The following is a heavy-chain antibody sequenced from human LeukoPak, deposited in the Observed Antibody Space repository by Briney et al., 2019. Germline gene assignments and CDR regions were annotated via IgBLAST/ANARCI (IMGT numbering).Heavy chain of an antibody. CDR2: IYYSGST. CDR3: ARLDGEARHDY. Sequence: SETLSLTCTVSGGSISSSSYSWGWIRQPPGKGLEWIGSIYYSGSTYYNPSLKSRVTISVDTSKNQFSLKLSSVTAADTAVYYCARLDGEARHDYWGQGTLVTVSS. D-gene: IGHD3-10*01. J-gene: IGHJ4*02. V-gene: IGHV4-39*01. CDR1: GGSISSSSYS.